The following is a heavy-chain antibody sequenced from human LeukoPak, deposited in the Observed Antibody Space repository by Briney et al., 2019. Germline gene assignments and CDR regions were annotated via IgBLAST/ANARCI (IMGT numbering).Heavy chain of an antibody. J-gene: IGHJ5*02. CDR2: ISPGDSAP. CDR3: ARRRGAKLNWFDP. CDR1: GYNFTIYR. D-gene: IGHD1-26*01. V-gene: IGHV5-51*01. Sequence: GESLKISCEGSGYNFTIYRIAWVRQMPGKGLECMGIISPGDSAPTYSPSFRGQVTISVDKSINTAYLQWSSLKASDTAMYFCARRRGAKLNWFDPWGQGTLVTVSS.